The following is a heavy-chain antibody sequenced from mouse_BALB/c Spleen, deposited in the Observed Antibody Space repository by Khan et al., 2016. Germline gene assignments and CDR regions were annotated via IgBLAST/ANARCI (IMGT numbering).Heavy chain of an antibody. CDR2: INTETGEA. CDR1: GYTFTDYS. Sequence: QIQLVQSGPDLKKPGETVKISCKASGYTFTDYSMHWVKQTPGKGLKWMGWINTETGEATYSDDFKGRFAFSLETSASAVFLQINSLGNEDTATYFCVIDWDLDFWGQGTTLTVSS. CDR3: VIDWDLDF. V-gene: IGHV9-2-1*01. D-gene: IGHD4-1*01. J-gene: IGHJ2*01.